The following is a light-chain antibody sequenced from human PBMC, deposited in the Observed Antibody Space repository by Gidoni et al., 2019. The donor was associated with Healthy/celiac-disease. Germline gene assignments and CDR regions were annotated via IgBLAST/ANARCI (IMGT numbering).Light chain of an antibody. CDR2: GTS. CDR3: QQYNNWPT. V-gene: IGKV3-15*01. Sequence: EIVMTKSPATLSVLPGERATLSCRASQSVSSNLAWYHQKPGQAPRLLLYGTSTRATGIPARCSGSGSGTEFTLTISSLQSEDFAVCYCQQYNNWPTFGQGTKVEIK. CDR1: QSVSSN. J-gene: IGKJ1*01.